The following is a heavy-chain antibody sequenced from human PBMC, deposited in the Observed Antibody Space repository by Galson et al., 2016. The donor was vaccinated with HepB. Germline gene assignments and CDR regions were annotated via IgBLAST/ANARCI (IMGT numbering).Heavy chain of an antibody. CDR3: ARAFRYGTGWYGRNDY. J-gene: IGHJ4*02. V-gene: IGHV3-7*03. D-gene: IGHD6-19*01. CDR2: IKQDGSEK. CDR1: GFTFINYW. Sequence: SLRLSCAASGFTFINYWMSWVRQAPGKGLEWVANIKQDGSEKYYVDSVKGRFTISRDTSKNTLYLQMNSLRAEDTAIYYCARAFRYGTGWYGRNDYWGQGTRVTVSS.